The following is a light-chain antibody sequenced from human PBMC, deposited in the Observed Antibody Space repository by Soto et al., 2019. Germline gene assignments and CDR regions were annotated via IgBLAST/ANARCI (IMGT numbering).Light chain of an antibody. Sequence: EIVMTQSPTTLSVSPGERATLSCRASQSVTSNLAWYHQKPGQTPRLLIHDGSTRATGIPARFSGSGSGTEFTLTISSLQSEDFAVYYCQQYNNWPPTFGQGTKVDIK. V-gene: IGKV3D-15*01. CDR3: QQYNNWPPT. J-gene: IGKJ1*01. CDR1: QSVTSN. CDR2: DGS.